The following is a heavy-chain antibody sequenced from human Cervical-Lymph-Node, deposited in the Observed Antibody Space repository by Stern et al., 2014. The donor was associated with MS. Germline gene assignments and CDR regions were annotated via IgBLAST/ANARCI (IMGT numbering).Heavy chain of an antibody. CDR1: GGSISSSSYY. CDR3: AKNDYGDYPSPYY. D-gene: IGHD4-17*01. V-gene: IGHV4-39*01. Sequence: QVQLQESGPGLVKPSETLSLTCTVSGGSISSSSYYWGWIRQPPGKGLEWIGSIYYSGSTYHHPSLKGRVTISVDTSKTQFSRKLRSVTAADTAVYYCAKNDYGDYPSPYYWGQGTLVTVSS. CDR2: IYYSGST. J-gene: IGHJ4*02.